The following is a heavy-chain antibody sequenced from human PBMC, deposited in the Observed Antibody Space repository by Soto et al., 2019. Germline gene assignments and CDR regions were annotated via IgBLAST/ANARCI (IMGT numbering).Heavy chain of an antibody. D-gene: IGHD1-26*01. J-gene: IGHJ5*02. CDR1: GFTVSSSY. V-gene: IGHV3-66*01. CDR2: IYKSGDT. Sequence: EVQLVESGGGLVQPGGSLRLSCAASGFTVSSSYLYWVRQAPGKGLEWVSSIYKSGDTYYADSVKGRFTISRDNYKSTLFLQMNSLRAEDTAVYYSARGTVGTNPNWLGPWGQGTLVTVSS. CDR3: ARGTVGTNPNWLGP.